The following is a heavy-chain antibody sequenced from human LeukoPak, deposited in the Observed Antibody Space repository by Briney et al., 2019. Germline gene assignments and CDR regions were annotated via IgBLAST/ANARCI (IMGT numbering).Heavy chain of an antibody. V-gene: IGHV1-2*02. CDR3: ARDYDPYSSSWYPFRGGLYSAFDI. Sequence: GASVKVSCKASGYTFTGYYMHWVRQAPGQGLEWMGWINPNSGGTNYAQKFQGRDTMTRDTSISTAYMELSRLRSDDTAVYYCARDYDPYSSSWYPFRGGLYSAFDIWGQGTMVTVSS. J-gene: IGHJ3*02. CDR2: INPNSGGT. D-gene: IGHD6-13*01. CDR1: GYTFTGYY.